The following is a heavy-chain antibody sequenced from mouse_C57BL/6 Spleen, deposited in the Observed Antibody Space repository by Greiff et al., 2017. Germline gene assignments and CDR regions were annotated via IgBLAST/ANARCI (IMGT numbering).Heavy chain of an antibody. D-gene: IGHD1-1*01. CDR3: ARITTFAY. J-gene: IGHJ3*01. CDR2: ISSGSSTL. V-gene: IGHV5-17*01. Sequence: EVQGVESGGGLVKPGGSLKLSCAASGFTFSDYGMHWVRQAPEKGLEWVAYISSGSSTLYYADTVKGRFTISRDNAKNTLFLQMTSLRLGDTAMYHCARITTFAYWGQGTLVTVSA. CDR1: GFTFSDYG.